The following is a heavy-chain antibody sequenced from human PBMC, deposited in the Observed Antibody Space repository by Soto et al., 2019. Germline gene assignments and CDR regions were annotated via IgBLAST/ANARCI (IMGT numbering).Heavy chain of an antibody. D-gene: IGHD3-22*01. V-gene: IGHV4-34*01. CDR1: GGSFSGYY. J-gene: IGHJ4*02. CDR2: INHSGST. Sequence: SETLSLTCAVYGGSFSGYYWSWIRQPPGKGLEWIGEINHSGSTNYNPSLKSRVTISVDTSKNQFSLKLSSVTAADTAVYYCARAGYDSSGYYPTRYYFDYWGQGTLVTVSS. CDR3: ARAGYDSSGYYPTRYYFDY.